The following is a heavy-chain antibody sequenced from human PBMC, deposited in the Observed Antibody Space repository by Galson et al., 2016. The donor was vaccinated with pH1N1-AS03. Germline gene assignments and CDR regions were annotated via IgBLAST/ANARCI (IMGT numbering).Heavy chain of an antibody. D-gene: IGHD1-1*01. J-gene: IGHJ6*03. CDR2: IIPIFGSV. CDR3: ARGLHTTTKTGYHYYPDV. CDR1: GGLFSNSV. V-gene: IGHV1-69*01. Sequence: ASGGLFSNSVFSWVRQAPGQGLEWMGGIIPIFGSVTYAQKFQGRLTITADESKTSAYMELTSLTFEDTAMFYCARGLHTTTKTGYHYYPDVWGNGTTVIVSS.